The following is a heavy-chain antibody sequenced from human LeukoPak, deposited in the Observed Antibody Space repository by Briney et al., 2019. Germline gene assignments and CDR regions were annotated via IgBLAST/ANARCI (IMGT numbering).Heavy chain of an antibody. J-gene: IGHJ6*03. Sequence: ASVKVSCKASGYTFTGYYMHWVRQAPGQGLEWMGRINPNSGGTNYAQKFQGRVTMTRDTSISTAYMELSRLRSDDTAVYHCARVWVESGYLDPNLPRKRYYYYYMDVWGKGTTVTVSS. D-gene: IGHD5-12*01. CDR3: ARVWVESGYLDPNLPRKRYYYYYMDV. CDR2: INPNSGGT. CDR1: GYTFTGYY. V-gene: IGHV1-2*06.